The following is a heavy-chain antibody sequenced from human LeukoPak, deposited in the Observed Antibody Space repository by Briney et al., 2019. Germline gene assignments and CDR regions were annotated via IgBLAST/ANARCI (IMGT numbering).Heavy chain of an antibody. D-gene: IGHD6-13*01. V-gene: IGHV4-59*08. CDR2: IYYSGST. J-gene: IGHJ4*02. Sequence: SETLSLTCTVSGGSISSYYWSWIRQPPGKGLEWIGYIYYSGSTNYNPSLQSRVTMSVDTSKNQFSLKLNSVTAADTAVYYCATYSSSWYGFDYWGQGTLVTVSS. CDR3: ATYSSSWYGFDY. CDR1: GGSISSYY.